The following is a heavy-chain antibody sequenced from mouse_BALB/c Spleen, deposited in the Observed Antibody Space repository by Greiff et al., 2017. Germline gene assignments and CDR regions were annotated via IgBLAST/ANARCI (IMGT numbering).Heavy chain of an antibody. Sequence: EVKLVESGGGLVKPGGSLKLSCAASGFAFSSYDMSWVRQTPEKRLEWVAYISSGGGSTYYPDTVKGRSTISRDNAKNTLYLQMSSLKSEDTAMYYCARSQLGLPWDYAMDYWGQGTSVTVSS. CDR3: ARSQLGLPWDYAMDY. D-gene: IGHD3-1*01. CDR2: ISSGGGST. J-gene: IGHJ4*01. CDR1: GFAFSSYD. V-gene: IGHV5-12-1*01.